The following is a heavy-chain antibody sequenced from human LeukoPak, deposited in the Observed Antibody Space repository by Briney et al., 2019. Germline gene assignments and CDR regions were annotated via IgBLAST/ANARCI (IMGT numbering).Heavy chain of an antibody. J-gene: IGHJ4*02. Sequence: EASVKVSCKASGYTFTSYGISWVRQAPGQGLEWMGWISAYNGNTNYAQKLQGRVTMTTDTSTSTAYMELRSLRSDDTAVYYCARCVDWGSSTSCYTGDYWGQGTLVTVSS. CDR1: GYTFTSYG. V-gene: IGHV1-18*01. CDR2: ISAYNGNT. CDR3: ARCVDWGSSTSCYTGDY. D-gene: IGHD2-2*02.